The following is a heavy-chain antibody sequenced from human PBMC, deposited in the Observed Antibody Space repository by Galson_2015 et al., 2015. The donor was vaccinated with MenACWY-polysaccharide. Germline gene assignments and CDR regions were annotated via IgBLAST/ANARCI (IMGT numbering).Heavy chain of an antibody. V-gene: IGHV1-18*01. CDR1: GYTFTNYG. D-gene: IGHD2-8*02. CDR2: ISAYNGNT. CDR3: ARETRSTGVVIDY. J-gene: IGHJ4*02. Sequence: SVKVSCKASGYTFTNYGVSWVRQAPGQGLEWMGWISAYNGNTNYAQNLQGRVTMTTDTSTNTGYMELRSLRSDDTAVYYCARETRSTGVVIDYRGPGSLVTVSS.